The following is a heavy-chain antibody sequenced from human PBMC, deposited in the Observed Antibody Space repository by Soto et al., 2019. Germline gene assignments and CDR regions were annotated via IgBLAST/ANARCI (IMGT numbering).Heavy chain of an antibody. J-gene: IGHJ4*02. CDR3: TEDYEGSGGGWYGCFDY. CDR2: IKGDGTEK. V-gene: IGHV3-7*03. D-gene: IGHD6-19*01. Sequence: GGSLRLSCEASGFSFSTYWMTWVRQRPGKGLEWVANIKGDGTEKNYVDSVEGRFSISRHNAKSSLYLQTNSLIPEDPAFYYFTEDYEGSGGGWYGCFDYWGQGALVTVSS. CDR1: GFSFSTYW.